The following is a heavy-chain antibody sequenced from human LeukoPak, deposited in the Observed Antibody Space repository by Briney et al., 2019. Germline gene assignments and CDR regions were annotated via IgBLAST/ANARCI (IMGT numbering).Heavy chain of an antibody. D-gene: IGHD5-18*01. Sequence: SETLSLTCTVSGGSISSNSYYWGWIRQPPGKGLEWIGSIYYSGSTYYNPSLKSRVTISVDTSKNQFSLKLSSVTAADTAVYYCARPTPAMGFAFDIWGQGTMVTVSS. V-gene: IGHV4-39*07. CDR3: ARPTPAMGFAFDI. CDR1: GGSISSNSYY. CDR2: IYYSGST. J-gene: IGHJ3*02.